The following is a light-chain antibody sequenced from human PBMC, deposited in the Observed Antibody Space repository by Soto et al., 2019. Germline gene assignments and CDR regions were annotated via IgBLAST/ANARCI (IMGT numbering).Light chain of an antibody. CDR2: END. V-gene: IGLV1-51*01. CDR3: ATRDSSLNAGV. Sequence: QAVVTQPPSLSAAPGQRVAISCSGTFSNIGTNYVSWYQVLPGSAPKLLIYENDKRPSEIFARFSASKSGTSASLAITGLQAGDEGDYYCATRDSSLNAGVFGGGTKVTVL. CDR1: FSNIGTNY. J-gene: IGLJ3*02.